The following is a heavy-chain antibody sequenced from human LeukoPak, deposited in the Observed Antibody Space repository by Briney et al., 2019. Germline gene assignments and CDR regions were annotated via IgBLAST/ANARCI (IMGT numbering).Heavy chain of an antibody. Sequence: SETLSLTCTVSGGSISYYYWSWIRQSPGKGLEWIGYIYYSGTTNYNPSLKSRVTISVDTSKNQFSLQLRSVTAADTAVYYCARGGIAARDSPPSPFDYWGQGTLVTVSS. V-gene: IGHV4-59*01. CDR1: GGSISYYY. J-gene: IGHJ4*02. CDR3: ARGGIAARDSPPSPFDY. D-gene: IGHD6-6*01. CDR2: IYYSGTT.